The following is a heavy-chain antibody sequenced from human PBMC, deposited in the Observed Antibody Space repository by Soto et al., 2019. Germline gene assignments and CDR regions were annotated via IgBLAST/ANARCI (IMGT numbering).Heavy chain of an antibody. CDR1: GFAFSTYG. J-gene: IGHJ6*02. V-gene: IGHV3-30-3*01. Sequence: QVQLVESGGGVVQPGRSLRLSCAASGFAFSTYGMNWVRQAPGKGLEWVAVISHDGSNRYYGDSVKGRFTISRDNSKXXXXXXXXXXXXXXXXXXXXXXXXXXXXXXXXXXXXXXXXEVWGQGTTVTVSS. CDR3: XXXXXXXXXXXXXXXXXXXXEV. CDR2: ISHDGSNR.